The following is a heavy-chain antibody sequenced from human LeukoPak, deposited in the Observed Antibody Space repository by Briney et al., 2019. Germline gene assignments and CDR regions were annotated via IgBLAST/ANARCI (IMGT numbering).Heavy chain of an antibody. CDR3: ARDTYYYGSGSHYYFDY. CDR2: ISPFNGKT. J-gene: IGHJ4*02. D-gene: IGHD3-10*01. CDR1: GYTFTNYG. V-gene: IGHV1-18*01. Sequence: ASVKVSCKASGYTFTNYGISWVRQAPGQGLEWMGWISPFNGKTSYAQKLQGRVTMTTDTSTTTAYMELRTLRSDETAVYYCARDTYYYGSGSHYYFDYWGQGTLVTVYS.